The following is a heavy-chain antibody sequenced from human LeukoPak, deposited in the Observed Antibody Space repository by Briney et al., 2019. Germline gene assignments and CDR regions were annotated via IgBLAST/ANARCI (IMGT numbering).Heavy chain of an antibody. CDR1: GXTFSTYW. Sequence: GGSLRLSCAGSGXTFSTYWMHWVRQAPGKALVWVSRINSDGSSTSYADSVKGRFTIFRDNAKNTLYLQMNSLRAEDTAVYYCARALGSSSDYWGQGTLVSVSS. CDR2: INSDGSST. D-gene: IGHD1-26*01. V-gene: IGHV3-74*01. CDR3: ARALGSSSDY. J-gene: IGHJ4*02.